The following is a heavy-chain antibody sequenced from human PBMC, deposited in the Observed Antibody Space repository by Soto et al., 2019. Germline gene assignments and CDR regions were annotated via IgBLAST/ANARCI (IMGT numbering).Heavy chain of an antibody. V-gene: IGHV1-2*04. CDR3: AKSLEYSSSSGGGAFDI. J-gene: IGHJ3*02. D-gene: IGHD6-6*01. Sequence: ASVKVSCKASGYTFTGYYIHWVRQAPGQGLEWMGWINPNSGGTNYAQKFQGWVTMTRDTSISTAYMELSRLRSDDTAVYYCAKSLEYSSSSGGGAFDIWGQGTMVTVSS. CDR1: GYTFTGYY. CDR2: INPNSGGT.